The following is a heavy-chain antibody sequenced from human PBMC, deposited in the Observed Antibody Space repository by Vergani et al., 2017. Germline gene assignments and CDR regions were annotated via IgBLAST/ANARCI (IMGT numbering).Heavy chain of an antibody. CDR1: GFTFSGSA. CDR3: TRLSEVVAAAGLFDY. CDR2: IRSKANSYAT. Sequence: EVQLVESGGGLVQPGGSLKLSCAASGFTFSGSAMHWVRQASGKGLEWVGRIRSKANSYATAYAASVKGRFTISRDDSKNTAYLQMNSLKTEDTAVYYCTRLSEVVAAAGLFDYWGQGTLVTVSS. J-gene: IGHJ4*02. D-gene: IGHD2-15*01. V-gene: IGHV3-73*02.